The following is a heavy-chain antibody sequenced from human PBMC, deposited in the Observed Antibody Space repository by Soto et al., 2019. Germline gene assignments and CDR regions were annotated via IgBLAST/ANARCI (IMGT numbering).Heavy chain of an antibody. D-gene: IGHD3-16*02. Sequence: ASVKVSCKASGYTFTSYDINWVRQATGQGLEWMGWMNPNSGNTGYAQKFQGRVTMTTDTSTSTAYMELRSLRSDDTAVYYCNVGELSSTDAFDIWGQGTMVTVSS. CDR1: GYTFTSYD. CDR2: MNPNSGNT. CDR3: NVGELSSTDAFDI. J-gene: IGHJ3*02. V-gene: IGHV1-8*01.